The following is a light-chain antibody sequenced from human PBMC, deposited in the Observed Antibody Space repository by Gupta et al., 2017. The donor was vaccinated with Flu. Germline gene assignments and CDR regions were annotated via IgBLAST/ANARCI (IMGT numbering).Light chain of an antibody. CDR1: QSIKNY. CDR2: AAS. V-gene: IGKV1-39*01. J-gene: IGKJ3*01. CDR3: QQSSTLPFT. Sequence: DIQTTHSQPALFAPVGDRVTITCRASQSIKNYLNWYQQKPGRSPKSLIYAASNLQSGVPSRFSGGGSVADFTLTISGLQPEDFATSYCQQSSTLPFTFGPGTKV.